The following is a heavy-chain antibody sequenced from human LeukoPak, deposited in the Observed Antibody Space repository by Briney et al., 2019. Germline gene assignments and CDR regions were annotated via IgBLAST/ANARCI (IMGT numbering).Heavy chain of an antibody. CDR3: AKDGGWMDPSVLYWYFDL. CDR2: IRYDGSIK. Sequence: GGSLRLSCAASGFTFSSYEMNRVRQAPGKGLEWVAFIRYDGSIKYSADSVKGRFTISRDNSKNTLFLQMNSLRAEDTAVYYCAKDGGWMDPSVLYWYFDLWGRGTLVTVSS. J-gene: IGHJ2*01. D-gene: IGHD3-16*01. CDR1: GFTFSSYE. V-gene: IGHV3-30*02.